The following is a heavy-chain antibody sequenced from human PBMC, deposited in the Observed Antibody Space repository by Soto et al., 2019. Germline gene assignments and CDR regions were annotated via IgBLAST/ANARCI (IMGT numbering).Heavy chain of an antibody. V-gene: IGHV3-23*01. CDR2: ISGSGDGT. Sequence: GGSLRLSCAASGYTFSSYAMSWLRQAPRKGLEWVSAISGSGDGTYYAGSVKGRFTISRDNSKNTLYLQMNSLRAEDTAVYYCAKDGGFYYFYGMDVWGQGTTVTVSS. J-gene: IGHJ6*02. CDR1: GYTFSSYA. D-gene: IGHD3-16*01. CDR3: AKDGGFYYFYGMDV.